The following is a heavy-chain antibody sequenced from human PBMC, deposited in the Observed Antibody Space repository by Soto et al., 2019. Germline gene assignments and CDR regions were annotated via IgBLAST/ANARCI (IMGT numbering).Heavy chain of an antibody. CDR3: ARWLLRSSLDL. CDR1: GYTFTTYW. D-gene: IGHD6-6*01. V-gene: IGHV5-10-1*01. J-gene: IGHJ4*02. CDR2: IDPRDSYV. Sequence: XESLKISCESSGYTFTTYWGTLVRQMPGEGLEWMGRIDPRDSYVNYNPSFQGHVTISVDKSTATAYLQWSSLKASDTAIYYCARWLLRSSLDLCGQGTLVTVPS.